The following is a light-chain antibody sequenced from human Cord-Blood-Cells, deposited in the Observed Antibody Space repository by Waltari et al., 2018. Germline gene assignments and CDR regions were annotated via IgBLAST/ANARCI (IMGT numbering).Light chain of an antibody. Sequence: DIQMTQSPSSLPASVGDRVTITCRASQSISSYLNLYQQKPGKAPKLLIYAAASLQSGVPSRFSGSGSGTDFALACSRQQPEDCSTYDCQQSYSTPRTLGQGTKVEIK. J-gene: IGKJ1*01. CDR3: QQSYSTPRT. V-gene: IGKV1-39*01. CDR2: AAA. CDR1: QSISSY.